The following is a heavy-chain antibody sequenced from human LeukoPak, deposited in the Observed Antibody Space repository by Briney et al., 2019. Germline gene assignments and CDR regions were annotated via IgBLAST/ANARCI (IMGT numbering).Heavy chain of an antibody. J-gene: IGHJ5*02. CDR2: IYYSGST. D-gene: IGHD6-13*01. CDR3: ASWGGIAAAGLYNWFDP. V-gene: IGHV4-61*08. CDR1: GGSISSGDYY. Sequence: SETLSLTCTVSGGSISSGDYYWSWIRQPPGKGLEWIGYIYYSGSTNYNPSLKSRVTISVDTSKNQFSLKLSSVTAADTAVYYCASWGGIAAAGLYNWFDPWGQGTLVTVSS.